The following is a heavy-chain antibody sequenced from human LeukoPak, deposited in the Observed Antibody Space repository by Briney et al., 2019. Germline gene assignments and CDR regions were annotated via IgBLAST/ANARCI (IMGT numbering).Heavy chain of an antibody. V-gene: IGHV3-30*03. CDR3: ARQEQWLVDYYYYMDV. D-gene: IGHD6-19*01. CDR2: ISYDGSNK. J-gene: IGHJ6*03. Sequence: GRSLRLSCAASGFTFSSYGMHWVRQAPGKGLEWVAVISYDGSNKYYADSVMGRFTISRDNSKNTLYLQMNSLRAEDTAVYYCARQEQWLVDYYYYMDVWGKGTTVTVSS. CDR1: GFTFSSYG.